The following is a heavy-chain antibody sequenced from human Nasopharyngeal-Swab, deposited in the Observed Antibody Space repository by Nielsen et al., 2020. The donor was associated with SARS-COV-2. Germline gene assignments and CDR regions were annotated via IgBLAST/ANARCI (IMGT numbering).Heavy chain of an antibody. D-gene: IGHD3-22*01. CDR1: GGSFSGYY. V-gene: IGHV4-34*01. Sequence: GSLRLSCAVYGGSFSGYYWSWIRQPPGKGLEWIGEINHSGSTNYNPSLKSRVTISVDTSKNQFSLKLSSVTAADTAVYYCARGAAGYYDSSGYPYFDYWGKGTLVTVSS. J-gene: IGHJ4*02. CDR3: ARGAAGYYDSSGYPYFDY. CDR2: INHSGST.